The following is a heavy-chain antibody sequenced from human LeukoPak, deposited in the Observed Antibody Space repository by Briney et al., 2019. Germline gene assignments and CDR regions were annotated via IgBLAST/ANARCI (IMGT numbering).Heavy chain of an antibody. J-gene: IGHJ4*02. CDR2: ISYDGSNK. V-gene: IGHV3-30-3*01. CDR3: ATPYYCDSSGSPLGY. D-gene: IGHD3-22*01. Sequence: GGSLRLSCAASGFTFSSYAMHWVRQAPGKGLEWVAVISYDGSNKYYADSVKGRFTISRDNSKNTLYLQMNSLRAEDTAVYYCATPYYCDSSGSPLGYWGQGTLVTVSS. CDR1: GFTFSSYA.